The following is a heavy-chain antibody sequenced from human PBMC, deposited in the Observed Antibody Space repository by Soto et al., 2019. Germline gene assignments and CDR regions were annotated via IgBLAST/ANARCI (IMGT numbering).Heavy chain of an antibody. V-gene: IGHV3-7*03. CDR1: GFRFSDYP. Sequence: GGSLRLSCVVSGFRFSDYPLNWVRQAPGQGLEWVANINRRGTSTNCVDSVRGRFSTSRDNTRNSFYLNMDSLRVGDTATYYCVRGTPTPGLDIWGRGTTVTVSS. CDR2: INRRGTST. J-gene: IGHJ6*02. CDR3: VRGTPTPGLDI. D-gene: IGHD1-1*01.